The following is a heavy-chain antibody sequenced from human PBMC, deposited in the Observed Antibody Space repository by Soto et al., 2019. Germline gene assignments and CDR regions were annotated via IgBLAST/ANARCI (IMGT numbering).Heavy chain of an antibody. J-gene: IGHJ3*02. D-gene: IGHD6-19*01. Sequence: GGSLRLSCAASGFTFSDYYMSWIRQAPGKGLEWVSYISSSGSTIYYADSVKGRFTISRDNAKNSLYLQMNSLRAKDTAVYYCARDRSRDSSGSRVAFDIWGQGTMVTVSS. V-gene: IGHV3-11*01. CDR3: ARDRSRDSSGSRVAFDI. CDR1: GFTFSDYY. CDR2: ISSSGSTI.